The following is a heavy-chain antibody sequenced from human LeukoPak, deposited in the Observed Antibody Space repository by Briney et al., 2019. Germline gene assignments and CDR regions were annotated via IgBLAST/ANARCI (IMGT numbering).Heavy chain of an antibody. D-gene: IGHD3-22*01. J-gene: IGHJ4*02. CDR3: ARAPKMIVVIQYYFDY. CDR2: INHSGST. CDR1: GGSFSGYY. Sequence: PSETLSLTCAVYGGSFSGYYWSWIRQPPGKGLEWIGEINHSGSTNYNPSLKSRVTISVDTSKNQFSLKLSSVTAADTAVYYCARAPKMIVVIQYYFDYWGQGTLVTVSS. V-gene: IGHV4-34*01.